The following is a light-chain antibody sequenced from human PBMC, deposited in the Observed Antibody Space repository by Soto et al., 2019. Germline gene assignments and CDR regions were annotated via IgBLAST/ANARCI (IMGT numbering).Light chain of an antibody. CDR3: VQLAIFPRT. CDR2: KVS. Sequence: DVVMTQTPLSLPVTLGQPASISCRSSQSLVHSDGNTYLSWLQQRPGQPPRLLIYKVSNRFSGVPDRFSGSGADTDFTLKISRVDPEDVGVYSCVQLAIFPRTFGQGTKVEIK. CDR1: QSLVHSDGNTY. J-gene: IGKJ1*01. V-gene: IGKV2-24*01.